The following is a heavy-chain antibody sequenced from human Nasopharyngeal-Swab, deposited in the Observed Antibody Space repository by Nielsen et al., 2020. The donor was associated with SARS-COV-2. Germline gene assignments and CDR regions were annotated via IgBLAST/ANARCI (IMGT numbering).Heavy chain of an antibody. CDR1: GFTFGDYA. Sequence: GESLKISCTTSGFTFGDYAMSWFRQAPGKGLEWVSAISGGGGNTYYADSVKGRFTISRDNSRNTLYLQMNSLRAEDTAVYHCAKGDYSDYFFDYWGQGTLVTVSS. V-gene: IGHV3-23*01. J-gene: IGHJ4*02. CDR3: AKGDYSDYFFDY. CDR2: ISGGGGNT. D-gene: IGHD4-11*01.